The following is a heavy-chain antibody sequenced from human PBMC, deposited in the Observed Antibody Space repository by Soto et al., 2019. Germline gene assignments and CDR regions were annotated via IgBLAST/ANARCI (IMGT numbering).Heavy chain of an antibody. CDR1: GGSISSYY. J-gene: IGHJ6*02. CDR2: IYYSGST. CDR3: ARDRGYSSSWHYYYYGMDV. V-gene: IGHV4-59*01. Sequence: KPSETLSLTCTVSGGSISSYYWSWIRQPPGKGLEWIGYIYYSGSTNYNPSRKSRVTISVDTSKNQFSLKLSSVTAADTAVYYCARDRGYSSSWHYYYYGMDVWGQGTTVTVSS. D-gene: IGHD6-13*01.